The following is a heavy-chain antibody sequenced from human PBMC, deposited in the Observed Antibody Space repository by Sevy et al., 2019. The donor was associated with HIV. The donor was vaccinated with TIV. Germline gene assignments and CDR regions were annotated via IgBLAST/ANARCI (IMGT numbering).Heavy chain of an antibody. J-gene: IGHJ3*02. D-gene: IGHD3-22*01. CDR2: LSGSGSST. Sequence: GGSLRLSCAASGFTFTTYAMGWVRQAPGKGLKWVSTLSGSGSSTYYADSVKGRFTISRDNSKNTRFLQMDSLRAEDTAVYYCAKDFYVSSVYYPMEAFDIWGQGTMVTVSS. V-gene: IGHV3-23*01. CDR3: AKDFYVSSVYYPMEAFDI. CDR1: GFTFTTYA.